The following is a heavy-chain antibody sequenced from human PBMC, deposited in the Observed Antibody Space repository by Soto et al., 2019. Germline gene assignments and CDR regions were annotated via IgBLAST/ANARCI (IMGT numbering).Heavy chain of an antibody. CDR2: ITSSSDYT. CDR3: VKGEYYYDSSGYYPFDY. J-gene: IGHJ4*02. V-gene: IGHV3-11*06. CDR1: GFTFNDYY. D-gene: IGHD3-22*01. Sequence: GGSLRLSCAASGFTFNDYYMSWIRQAPGKGLEWISYITSSSDYTNYADSVKGRFTISRDNSKNTVYLQMSSLRAEDTAVYYCVKGEYYYDSSGYYPFDYWGQGTLVTVSS.